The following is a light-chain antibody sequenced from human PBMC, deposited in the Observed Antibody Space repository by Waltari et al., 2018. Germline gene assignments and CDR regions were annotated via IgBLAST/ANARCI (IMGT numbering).Light chain of an antibody. CDR2: YHTDSDK. CDR3: MIWHNNAWV. V-gene: IGLV5-45*01. CDR1: SGISVGSYR. Sequence: QPVLTQPTSLSASPGASARLTCTLRSGISVGSYRIFWYQQKPGSPPRYLLNYHTDSDKHPGSGAPSRFSGSKYASANAGVLLISRLQAEDEAVYYCMIWHNNAWVFGGGTRLTVL. J-gene: IGLJ2*01.